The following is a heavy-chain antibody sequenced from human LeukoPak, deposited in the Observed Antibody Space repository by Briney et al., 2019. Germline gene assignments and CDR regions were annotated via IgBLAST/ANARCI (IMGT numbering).Heavy chain of an antibody. CDR3: ARGYSYSWGY. CDR1: GFTVSSVY. V-gene: IGHV3-66*01. CDR2: LYSGGST. Sequence: GGSLRLSCAASGFTVSSVYMSWVRPAPGKGLEWVSVLYSGGSTYYADSVKGRFTISRDNSKNTLYLQMNSLRAEDTAVYYCARGYSYSWGYWGQGALVTVSS. J-gene: IGHJ4*02. D-gene: IGHD5-18*01.